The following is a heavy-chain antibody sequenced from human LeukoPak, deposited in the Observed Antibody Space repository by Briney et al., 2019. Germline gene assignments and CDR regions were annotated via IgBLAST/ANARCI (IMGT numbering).Heavy chain of an antibody. J-gene: IGHJ3*02. CDR3: ARGTYYPRTDAFDI. CDR2: IYTSGST. CDR1: GGSISSGSYY. D-gene: IGHD3-10*01. Sequence: SETLSLTCTVSGGSISSGSYYWSWIRQPAGKGLEWIGRIYTSGSTNYNPSLKSRVTISVDTSKNQFSLKPSSVTAADTAVYYCARGTYYPRTDAFDIWGQGTMVTVSS. V-gene: IGHV4-61*02.